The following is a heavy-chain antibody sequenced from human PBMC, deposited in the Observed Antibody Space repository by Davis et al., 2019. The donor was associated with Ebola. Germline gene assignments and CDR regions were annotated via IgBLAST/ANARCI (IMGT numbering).Heavy chain of an antibody. V-gene: IGHV3-21*01. CDR2: ISSSSSYI. Sequence: GESLKISCAASGFTFSSYWMSWVRQAPGKGLEWVSSISSSSSYIYYADSVKGRFTISRDNSKNTLYLQMNSLRAEDTAVYYCARGGYKPYYFDYWGQGTLVTVSS. CDR1: GFTFSSYW. CDR3: ARGGYKPYYFDY. J-gene: IGHJ4*02. D-gene: IGHD3-10*01.